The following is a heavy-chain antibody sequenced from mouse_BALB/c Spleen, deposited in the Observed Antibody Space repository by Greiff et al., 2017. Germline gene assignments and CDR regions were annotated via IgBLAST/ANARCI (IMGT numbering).Heavy chain of an antibody. CDR3: ARINFYAMDY. Sequence: QVQLKESGPGILQPSQTLSLTCSFSGFSLSTSGMSVGWIRQPSGKGLEWLAHIWWNDDKYYNPALKSRLTISKDTSNNQVFLKIASVVTADTATYYCARINFYAMDYWGQGTSVTVSS. J-gene: IGHJ4*01. V-gene: IGHV8-8*01. D-gene: IGHD1-3*01. CDR1: GFSLSTSGMS. CDR2: IWWNDDK.